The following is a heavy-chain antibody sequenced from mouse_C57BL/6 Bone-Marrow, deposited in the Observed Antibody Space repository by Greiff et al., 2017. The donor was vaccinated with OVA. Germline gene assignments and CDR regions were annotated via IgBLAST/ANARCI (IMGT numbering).Heavy chain of an antibody. CDR3: ARAHRYFDY. D-gene: IGHD2-14*01. CDR2: ISDGGSYT. CDR1: GFTFSSYA. J-gene: IGHJ2*01. Sequence: DVMLVESGGGLVKPGGSLKLSCAASGFTFSSYAMSWVRQTPEKRLEWVATISDGGSYTYYPDNVKGRFTIARDNAKNNLYLQMGHLKSEDTAMYYCARAHRYFDYWGQGTTLTVSS. V-gene: IGHV5-4*03.